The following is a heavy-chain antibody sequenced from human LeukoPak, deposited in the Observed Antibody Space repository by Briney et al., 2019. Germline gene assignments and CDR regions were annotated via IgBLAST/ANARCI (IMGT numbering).Heavy chain of an antibody. D-gene: IGHD2-15*01. CDR3: ARDIVVVAALPGYNWFDP. CDR2: IGGST. V-gene: IGHV1-46*01. Sequence: ASVKVSCKASGYTFSNYYIHWVRQAPGQGLEWMGIIGGSTNYAQKFQGRVTMTRNTSISTAYMELSSLRSEDTAVYYGARDIVVVAALPGYNWFDPWGQGTLVTVSS. CDR1: GYTFSNYY. J-gene: IGHJ5*02.